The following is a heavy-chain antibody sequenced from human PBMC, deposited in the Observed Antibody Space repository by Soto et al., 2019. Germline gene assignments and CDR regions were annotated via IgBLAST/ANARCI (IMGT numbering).Heavy chain of an antibody. Sequence: QVQLQESGPGLVKPSQTLSLTCTVSGGSISSGGYYWSWLRQHPGKGLEWIGFVYYSGSTHYNPSLKSRLTRSVDTSQNQFSLKLSSVTAAGTAVYYWARRVGVVIGYGMDAWGQGTTVTVSS. V-gene: IGHV4-31*03. CDR3: ARRVGVVIGYGMDA. CDR2: VYYSGST. CDR1: GGSISSGGYY. D-gene: IGHD3-3*01. J-gene: IGHJ6*02.